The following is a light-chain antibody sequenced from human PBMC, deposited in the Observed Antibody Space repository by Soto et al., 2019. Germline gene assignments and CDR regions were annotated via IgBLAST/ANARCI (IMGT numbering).Light chain of an antibody. CDR3: ASWDDRLXGYV. Sequence: VLTQPPSASWTPGQRVTISCSGSSSNIGSNTVNRYQQLPGTYPKLLIYSNNQRPSGVPERFSGSKSGTSASLAIIGLQSEDEDDYYCASWDDRLXGYVVGTGTKVXV. V-gene: IGLV1-44*01. CDR2: SNN. J-gene: IGLJ1*01. CDR1: SSNIGSNT.